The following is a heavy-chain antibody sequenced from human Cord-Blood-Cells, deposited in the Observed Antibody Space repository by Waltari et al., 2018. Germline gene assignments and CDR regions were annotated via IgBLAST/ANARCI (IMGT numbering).Heavy chain of an antibody. CDR1: GCSISSGYY. CDR2: IYHSGST. J-gene: IGHJ4*02. D-gene: IGHD4-17*01. Sequence: QVQLQESGPGLVKPSETLSLTCAVSGCSISSGYYWGWIRQPPGKGLEWIGSIYHSGSTYYNPSLKSRVTISVDTSKNQFSLKLSSVTAADTAVYYCARESNYGDPTFDYWGQGTLVTVSS. V-gene: IGHV4-38-2*02. CDR3: ARESNYGDPTFDY.